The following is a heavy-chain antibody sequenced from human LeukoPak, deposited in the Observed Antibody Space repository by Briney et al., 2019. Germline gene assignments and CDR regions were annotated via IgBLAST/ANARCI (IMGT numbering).Heavy chain of an antibody. Sequence: ASVKVSCKASGYTFTGYCMHWVRQAPGQGLEWMGWINPNSGGTNYAQKFQGRVTMTRDTSISTAYMELSRLRSDDTAVYYCARGRLRQPEDWFDPWGQGTLVTVSS. J-gene: IGHJ5*02. D-gene: IGHD6-13*01. CDR2: INPNSGGT. CDR1: GYTFTGYC. CDR3: ARGRLRQPEDWFDP. V-gene: IGHV1-2*02.